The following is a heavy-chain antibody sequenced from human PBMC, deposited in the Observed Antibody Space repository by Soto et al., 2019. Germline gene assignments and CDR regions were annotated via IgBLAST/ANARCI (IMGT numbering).Heavy chain of an antibody. CDR3: ARVAYCSGGSCYFSVDY. V-gene: IGHV4-30-4*01. D-gene: IGHD2-15*01. Sequence: QVQLQESGPGLVKPSQTLSLPCTVSGGSISSGDYYWCWIRQPPGKGLEWIGYISYSGSTYYNPSLKMRVTTSVDTSKNHVALKLSSVTAADTAVYYFARVAYCSGGSCYFSVDYWGQGTLVSVSS. J-gene: IGHJ4*02. CDR1: GGSISSGDYY. CDR2: ISYSGST.